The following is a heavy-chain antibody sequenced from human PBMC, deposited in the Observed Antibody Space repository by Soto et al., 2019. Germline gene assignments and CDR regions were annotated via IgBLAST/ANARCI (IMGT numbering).Heavy chain of an antibody. CDR3: ARRYGTNPGAFDI. D-gene: IGHD2-15*01. V-gene: IGHV3-30-3*01. J-gene: IGHJ3*02. Sequence: QAQLAESGGGVVQTGRSLRLSCAASGFTFTSYSMHWVRQAPGRGLEWVAVVSYDGNTKFYADSVKGRFTISRDNSNDMLYLQMTTLRAEDTAVYYCARRYGTNPGAFDIWGQGTMVTVSS. CDR2: VSYDGNTK. CDR1: GFTFTSYS.